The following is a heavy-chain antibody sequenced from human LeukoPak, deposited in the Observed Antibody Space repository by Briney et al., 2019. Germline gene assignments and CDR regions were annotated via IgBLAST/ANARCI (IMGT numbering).Heavy chain of an antibody. CDR1: SGSFSDHY. J-gene: IGHJ4*02. V-gene: IGHV4-34*01. CDR3: ARDRHHRFGELFP. CDR2: INHSGST. D-gene: IGHD3-10*01. Sequence: SETLSLTCAVYSGSFSDHYWSWIRQPPGKGLEWIGEINHSGSTNYNPSLKSRVTISVDTSKNQFSLKLNSVTAADTAVYYCARDRHHRFGELFPWGQGTLVTVSS.